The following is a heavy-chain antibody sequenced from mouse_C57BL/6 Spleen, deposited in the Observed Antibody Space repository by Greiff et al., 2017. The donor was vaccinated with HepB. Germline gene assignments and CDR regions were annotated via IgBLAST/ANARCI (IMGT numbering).Heavy chain of an antibody. V-gene: IGHV6-6*01. J-gene: IGHJ4*01. Sequence: EVKVEESGGGLVQPGGSMKLSCAASGFTFSDAWMDWVRQSPEKGLEWVAEIRNKANNHATYYAESVKGRFTISRDESKSSVYLQMSSLRAEDTGIYYCTIYYCNTYYAMDYWGQGTSVTVSS. CDR3: TIYYCNTYYAMDY. CDR2: IRNKANNHAT. CDR1: GFTFSDAW. D-gene: IGHD2-1*01.